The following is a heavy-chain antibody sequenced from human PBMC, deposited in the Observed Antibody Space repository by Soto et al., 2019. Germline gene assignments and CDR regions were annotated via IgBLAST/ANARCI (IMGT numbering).Heavy chain of an antibody. D-gene: IGHD2-15*01. J-gene: IGHJ3*02. CDR2: IGTAGDT. CDR1: GFTFSRYD. CDR3: ARSNYCSGGSCNQKAFDI. V-gene: IGHV3-13*01. Sequence: EVQLVESGGGLVQPGGSLRLSCAASGFTFSRYDMHWVRQATGKGLEWVSAIGTAGDTYYPGSVKGRFTISRENAKNSFCLQMNGLRAWDTAVYYCARSNYCSGGSCNQKAFDIWGQGTMVTVSS.